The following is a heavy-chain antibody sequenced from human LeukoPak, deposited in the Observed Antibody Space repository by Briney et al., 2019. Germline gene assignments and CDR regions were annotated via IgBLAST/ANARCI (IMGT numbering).Heavy chain of an antibody. CDR2: ISGSGGST. V-gene: IGHV3-23*01. Sequence: GGSLRLSSAASGFTFSSYAMSWVRQAPGKGLEWVSAISGSGGSTYYADSVKGRFTISRDNSKNTLYLQMNSLRAEDTAVYYCAKNSEQGAPAPLDYWGQGTLVTVSP. D-gene: IGHD4/OR15-4a*01. CDR1: GFTFSSYA. J-gene: IGHJ4*02. CDR3: AKNSEQGAPAPLDY.